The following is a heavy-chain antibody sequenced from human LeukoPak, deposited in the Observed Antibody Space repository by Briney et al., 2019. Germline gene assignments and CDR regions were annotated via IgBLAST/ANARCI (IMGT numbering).Heavy chain of an antibody. V-gene: IGHV1-69*04. Sequence: SVKVSCKASAGTFSSYAISWVRQAPGQGLEWMGRIIPILGIANYAQKFQGRVTITADKSTSTAYMELSSLRSEDTAVYYCARASGWYGERDYFDYWGQGTLVTVSS. CDR1: AGTFSSYA. CDR2: IIPILGIA. J-gene: IGHJ4*02. CDR3: ARASGWYGERDYFDY. D-gene: IGHD6-19*01.